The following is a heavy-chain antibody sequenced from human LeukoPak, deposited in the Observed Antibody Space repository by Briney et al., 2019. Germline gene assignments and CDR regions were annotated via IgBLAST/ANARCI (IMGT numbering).Heavy chain of an antibody. CDR3: ARDAGYSSSWYGRGLDY. Sequence: SETLSLTCIVSGDSISSYFWSWLRQPPGKGLEWIGSIYYSGSTNYNPSLKSRVTISLDTSKNQFSLKLSSVTAADTAVYYCARDAGYSSSWYGRGLDYWGQGTLVTVSS. CDR2: IYYSGST. V-gene: IGHV4-59*12. D-gene: IGHD6-13*01. CDR1: GDSISSYF. J-gene: IGHJ4*02.